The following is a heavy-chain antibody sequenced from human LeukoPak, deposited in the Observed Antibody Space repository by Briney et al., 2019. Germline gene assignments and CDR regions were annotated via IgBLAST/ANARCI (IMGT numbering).Heavy chain of an antibody. J-gene: IGHJ4*02. V-gene: IGHV4-59*01. Sequence: SETLSLTCTVSGGSISSYYWSWIRQPPGKGLEWIGYIYYSGSTNYNPSLKSRVTISEDTSKNQFSLKLSSVTAADTAVYYCARDVAGNTFDYWGQGTLVTVSS. CDR2: IYYSGST. CDR3: ARDVAGNTFDY. CDR1: GGSISSYY. D-gene: IGHD5-12*01.